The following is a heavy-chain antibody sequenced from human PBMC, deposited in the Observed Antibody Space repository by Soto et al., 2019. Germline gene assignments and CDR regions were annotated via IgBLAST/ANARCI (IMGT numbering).Heavy chain of an antibody. D-gene: IGHD2-15*01. J-gene: IGHJ4*02. V-gene: IGHV3-7*01. CDR3: ARGWAALDY. CDR1: GFTLSNYW. CDR2: MKEDGGEI. Sequence: GGSLGLSCAASGFTLSNYWMTWVRQAPGKGLEWVANMKEDGGEIYYLDSVKGRFTISRDNVKNSLYLQMNDLRAEDTAVYSCARGWAALDYWGQGSLVTVSS.